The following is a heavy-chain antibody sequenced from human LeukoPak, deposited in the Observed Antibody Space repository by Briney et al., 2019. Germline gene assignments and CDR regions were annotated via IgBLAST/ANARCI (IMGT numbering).Heavy chain of an antibody. CDR3: VRDQVYYGSGSYSWYFEL. CDR2: IFSGCTT. V-gene: IGHV3-66*01. CDR1: GFNVRIHY. J-gene: IGHJ2*01. D-gene: IGHD3-10*01. Sequence: GGSLRLSCAASGFNVRIHYISWVRQDPGKGLEWVSIIFSGCTTLFVASVKERLCMSRYTSEDTLYLQMNSLRDEDTAVYFCVRDQVYYGSGSYSWYFELWGRGTLVTVSS.